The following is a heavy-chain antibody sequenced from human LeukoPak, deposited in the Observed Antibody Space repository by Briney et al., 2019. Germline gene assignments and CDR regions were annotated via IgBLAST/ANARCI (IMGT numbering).Heavy chain of an antibody. J-gene: IGHJ4*02. Sequence: SETLSLTCSVSGYSISSGYFWVWIRQPPGKGPEWIATTHHSGATYYNPSLKSRVTLSVDTSKNQVSLKMTSVTAADTAVYYCTREVRGSTFPDYWGQGTLVTVSS. CDR2: THHSGAT. V-gene: IGHV4-38-2*02. CDR3: TREVRGSTFPDY. D-gene: IGHD3-10*01. CDR1: GYSISSGYF.